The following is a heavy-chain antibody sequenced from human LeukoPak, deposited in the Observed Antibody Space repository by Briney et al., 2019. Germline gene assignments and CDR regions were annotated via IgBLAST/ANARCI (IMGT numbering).Heavy chain of an antibody. CDR1: GGSISSSSYY. D-gene: IGHD5-24*01. CDR2: IYYSGST. V-gene: IGHV4-39*07. Sequence: SETLSLTCTVSGGSISSSSYYWGWIRQPPGKGLEWIGSIYYSGSTYYNPSLKSRVTISVDTSKNQFSLNLSSVTAADTAVYYCARVLGDGYSDYWGQGTLVTVSS. J-gene: IGHJ4*02. CDR3: ARVLGDGYSDY.